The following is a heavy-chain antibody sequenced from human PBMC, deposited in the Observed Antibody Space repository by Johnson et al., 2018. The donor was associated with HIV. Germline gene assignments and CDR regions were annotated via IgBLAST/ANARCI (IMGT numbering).Heavy chain of an antibody. CDR2: ISYDGSNK. CDR3: ARGKKANMRGVVITTGGAVDI. D-gene: IGHD3-22*01. CDR1: GFTFSSYA. V-gene: IGHV3-30-3*01. Sequence: QMLLVESGGGVVQPGRSLRLSCAASGFTFSSYAMHWVRQAPGKGLEWVAVISYDGSNKYYADSVKGRFTISRDNSKNTLYLQMNSRRAEDTAVYYCARGKKANMRGVVITTGGAVDIWGQGTMVTVSS. J-gene: IGHJ3*02.